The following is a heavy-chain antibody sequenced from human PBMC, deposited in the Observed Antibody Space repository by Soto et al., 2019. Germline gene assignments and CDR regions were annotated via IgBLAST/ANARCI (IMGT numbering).Heavy chain of an antibody. CDR1: GGSFSGYY. CDR3: ARGARSYYYYGMDV. CDR2: INHSGST. Sequence: QVQLQQWGAGLLKPSETLSLTCAVYGGSFSGYYWSWIRQPPGKGLEWIGEINHSGSTNYNPSLKSRVTISVDTSKNQFSLKLSSVTAADTAVYYCARGARSYYYYGMDVWGQGTTVTVPS. J-gene: IGHJ6*02. V-gene: IGHV4-34*01.